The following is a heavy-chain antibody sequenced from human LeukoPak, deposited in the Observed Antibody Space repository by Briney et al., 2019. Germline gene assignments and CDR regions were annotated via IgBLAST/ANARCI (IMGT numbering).Heavy chain of an antibody. CDR2: IYYSGST. CDR1: GGSLSSSSYY. D-gene: IGHD2-2*02. CDR3: ARHGHCSSTSCSTYYYGMDV. V-gene: IGHV4-39*01. Sequence: SETLSLTCTVSGGSLSSSSYYWGWIRQPPGKGLEWIGSIYYSGSTYYNPSLKSRVTISVVTSKNQFSLKLSSVTAADTAVYYCARHGHCSSTSCSTYYYGMDVWGQGTTVTVSS. J-gene: IGHJ6*02.